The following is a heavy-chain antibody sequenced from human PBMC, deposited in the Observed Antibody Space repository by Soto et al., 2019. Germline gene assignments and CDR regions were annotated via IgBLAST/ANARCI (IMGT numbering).Heavy chain of an antibody. CDR2: IDYSGST. CDR1: GYSRNSRNW. Sequence: QEQLQESGPGLVKASDPLALTCAGSGYSRNSRNWWGWIRQPPGKGLEWIGYIDYSGSTYYHPSLKSRVTMSVDTSKNQFSLKLSSVTAVDTAVYYCARGQLLPDYWGQGTLVTVSS. V-gene: IGHV4-28*03. CDR3: ARGQLLPDY. J-gene: IGHJ4*02. D-gene: IGHD2-15*01.